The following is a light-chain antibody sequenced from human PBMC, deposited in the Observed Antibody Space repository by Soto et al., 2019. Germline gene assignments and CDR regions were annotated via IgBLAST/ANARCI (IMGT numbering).Light chain of an antibody. J-gene: IGLJ2*01. V-gene: IGLV2-14*01. Sequence: QSVLTQHASVSGSPGQSMAVSCTGTSIDVGGYNYVSLYQQHPGKAPKLLIYEVSNWPAGVSNRFSGSKSGNTASLTISGLQPEDEADYYCSSYASSSTLIFGGGTKVTVL. CDR3: SSYASSSTLI. CDR1: SIDVGGYNY. CDR2: EVS.